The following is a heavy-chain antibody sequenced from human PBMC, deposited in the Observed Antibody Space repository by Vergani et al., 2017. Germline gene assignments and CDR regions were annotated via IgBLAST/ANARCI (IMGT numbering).Heavy chain of an antibody. CDR1: GGSFSGYY. D-gene: IGHD5-18*01. J-gene: IGHJ6*02. CDR3: ARGEGKILGLDV. CDR2: INHSGST. Sequence: QVQLQQWGAGLLKPSETLSLTCAVYGGSFSGYYWSWIRQPPGKGLEWNGEINHSGSTNYNPSLKSRVTISVDTTKNQCSLKLSAVTDADTAVYYCARGEGKILGLDVWGQGTTVTVSS. V-gene: IGHV4-34*01.